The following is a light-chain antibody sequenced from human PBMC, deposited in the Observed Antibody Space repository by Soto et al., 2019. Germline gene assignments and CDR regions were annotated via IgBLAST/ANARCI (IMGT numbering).Light chain of an antibody. Sequence: DIVMTQSPLSLSVTPGEPASISCRSSQSLLHSNGYNYLDWYLQKPGQSPQLLIYSGSNRASGVPDRFSGSGSGTHFTLTISRVEAEDVGVYYCLQALQTPPTFGQGTRLEIK. CDR2: SGS. CDR1: QSLLHSNGYNY. CDR3: LQALQTPPT. J-gene: IGKJ5*01. V-gene: IGKV2-28*01.